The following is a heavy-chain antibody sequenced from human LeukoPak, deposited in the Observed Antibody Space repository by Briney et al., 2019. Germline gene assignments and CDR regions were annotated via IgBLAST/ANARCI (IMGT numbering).Heavy chain of an antibody. V-gene: IGHV3-23*01. CDR2: ISGSGGST. Sequence: PGGSLRLSCAASGFTFSSYAMSWVRQAPGKGLEWVSAISGSGGSTYYADSVKGRFTISRDNSKNTLYLQMNSLRAEDTAVYYCAKDSVDTAMARGGYFDYWGQGTLDTVSS. J-gene: IGHJ4*02. D-gene: IGHD5-18*01. CDR3: AKDSVDTAMARGGYFDY. CDR1: GFTFSSYA.